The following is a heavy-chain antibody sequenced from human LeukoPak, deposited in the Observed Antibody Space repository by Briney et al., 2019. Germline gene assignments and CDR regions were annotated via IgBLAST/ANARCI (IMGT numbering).Heavy chain of an antibody. CDR3: ARAGSITILRGVTGSQFDY. Sequence: ASVKVSCKASGYTFTNYYMHWVRQAPGQGLEWVGIINPSGGSTSYAQKFQGRVTMTRDTSTSTAYMELSSLRSEDTAVYYCARAGSITILRGVTGSQFDYWGQGTLVTVSS. V-gene: IGHV1-46*01. CDR1: GYTFTNYY. J-gene: IGHJ4*02. CDR2: INPSGGST. D-gene: IGHD3-10*01.